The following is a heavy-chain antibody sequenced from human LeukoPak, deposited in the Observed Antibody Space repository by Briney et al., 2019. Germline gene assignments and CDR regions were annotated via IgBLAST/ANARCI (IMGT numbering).Heavy chain of an antibody. CDR2: INPSGGST. J-gene: IGHJ4*02. Sequence: ASVKVSCKASGYTFTCYYMHWVRQAPGQGLEWMGIINPSGGSTSYAQKFQGRVTMTRDTSTSTVYMELSSLRSEDTAVYYCARDGPYYYDSSGYYLIDYWGQGTLVTVSS. CDR3: ARDGPYYYDSSGYYLIDY. D-gene: IGHD3-22*01. CDR1: GYTFTCYY. V-gene: IGHV1-46*01.